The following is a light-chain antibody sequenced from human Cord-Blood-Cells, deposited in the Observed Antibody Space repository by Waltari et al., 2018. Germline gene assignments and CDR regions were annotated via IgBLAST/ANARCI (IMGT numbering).Light chain of an antibody. V-gene: IGKV3-15*01. CDR2: GAP. CDR3: QQYNNWWT. CDR1: LSVSSN. J-gene: IGKJ1*01. Sequence: DIVITQSPATLSVSPAERATFSCRASLSVSSNFAWYQQKPGQAPRLLIYGAPTRATGIPARFSGSGSGTEFTLTISSLQSEDFAVYYCQQYNNWWTFGQGTKVEIK.